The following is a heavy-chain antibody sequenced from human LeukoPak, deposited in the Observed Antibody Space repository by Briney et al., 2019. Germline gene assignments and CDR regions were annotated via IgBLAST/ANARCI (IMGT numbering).Heavy chain of an antibody. CDR2: INHSGST. CDR3: ASTNYYDSSGYPFDY. V-gene: IGHV4-34*01. Sequence: SETLSLTCAVYGGSFSGYYWSWIRQPPGKGLEWIGEINHSGSTNYNPSLKSRITISVDTSKNQFSLKLSSVTAADTAVYYCASTNYYDSSGYPFDYWGQGTLVTVSS. J-gene: IGHJ4*02. D-gene: IGHD3-22*01. CDR1: GGSFSGYY.